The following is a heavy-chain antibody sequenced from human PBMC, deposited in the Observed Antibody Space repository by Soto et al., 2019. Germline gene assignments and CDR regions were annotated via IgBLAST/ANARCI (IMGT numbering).Heavy chain of an antibody. CDR3: ARRYYYNSSGYFSFGY. V-gene: IGHV3-7*05. Sequence: EVQLVESGGGLVQPGGSLRLSCAASGFPFSDYWMSWVRQAPGKGLEWVANIKEDGSEKDYVDSMKGRFTISRDNAKNSLFLQMNSLRAEDTAVYYCARRYYYNSSGYFSFGYWGQGTLVTVSS. CDR2: IKEDGSEK. CDR1: GFPFSDYW. D-gene: IGHD3-22*01. J-gene: IGHJ4*02.